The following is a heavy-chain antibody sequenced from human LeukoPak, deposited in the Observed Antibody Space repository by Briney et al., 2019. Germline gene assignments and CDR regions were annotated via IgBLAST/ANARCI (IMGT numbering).Heavy chain of an antibody. D-gene: IGHD2-15*01. CDR3: AKDFAKYCSGGCDFQD. V-gene: IGHV3-23*01. Sequence: GGSLRLSCAVSEFTFSIYAMNWVRQAPGKGLGWVSAISGSGGSTHYADSVKGRFTISRDNPKNTLYLQMNSLRTDDTAVYYCAKDFAKYCSGGCDFQDWGQGTLVTVSS. J-gene: IGHJ1*01. CDR2: ISGSGGST. CDR1: EFTFSIYA.